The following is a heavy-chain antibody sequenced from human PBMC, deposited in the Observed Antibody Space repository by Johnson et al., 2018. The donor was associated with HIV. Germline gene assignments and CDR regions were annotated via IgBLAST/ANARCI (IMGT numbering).Heavy chain of an antibody. CDR3: ARSVGYYDSSGYYYVDAFDN. CDR2: ISYDGSNK. D-gene: IGHD3-22*01. Sequence: QVQLVESGGGVVQPGRSLRLSCAASGFTFSSYAMHWVRQAPGKGLEWVAVISYDGSNKYYADSVKGRFTISRDNAKNSLYLQMNSLRAEDTALYYCARSVGYYDSSGYYYVDAFDNWGQGTMVTVSS. CDR1: GFTFSSYA. V-gene: IGHV3-30-3*01. J-gene: IGHJ3*02.